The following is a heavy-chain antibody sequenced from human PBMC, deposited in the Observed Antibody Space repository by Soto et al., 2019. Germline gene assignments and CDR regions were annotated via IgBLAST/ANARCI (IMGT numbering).Heavy chain of an antibody. J-gene: IGHJ4*02. V-gene: IGHV4-59*01. CDR2: IHYSGST. Sequence: QVQLQESGPGLVKPSETLTLTCTVSGGSISSYYWSWMRQPPGKGLEWIGYIHYSGSTNYNPSLKSRVTISVDTSKTPVYLKLSTVTAADTAVYYCARVLLGLDYWGQGTLVTVSS. D-gene: IGHD2-15*01. CDR3: ARVLLGLDY. CDR1: GGSISSYY.